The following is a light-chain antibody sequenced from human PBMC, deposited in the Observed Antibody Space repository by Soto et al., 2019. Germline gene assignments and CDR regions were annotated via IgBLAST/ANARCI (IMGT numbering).Light chain of an antibody. J-gene: IGKJ4*01. CDR1: QSLSSSQ. CDR2: GAS. V-gene: IGKV3-20*01. CDR3: QQFGGSRI. Sequence: EIVLTQTPGTLSLSPGERATLSCRASQSLSSSQLAWYQQKPGQAPRLLIYGASRRATGISDRFTGSGSGTDFTLTITRLEPEDFAMYYCQQFGGSRIFGGGTKVEIK.